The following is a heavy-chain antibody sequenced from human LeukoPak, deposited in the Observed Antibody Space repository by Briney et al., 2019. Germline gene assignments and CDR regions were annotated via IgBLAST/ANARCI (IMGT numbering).Heavy chain of an antibody. D-gene: IGHD4-17*01. V-gene: IGHV4-59*08. J-gene: IGHJ4*02. CDR2: FYYSGST. CDR1: GGSISSYY. Sequence: SETLSLTCTVYGGSISSYYWSWIRQPPGKGLEWIGYFYYSGSTSYNPSLKSRVTISVDTSKNQFSLKLTSVTAADTAVYYCARQTGTVTTPFDYWGQGTLVTVSS. CDR3: ARQTGTVTTPFDY.